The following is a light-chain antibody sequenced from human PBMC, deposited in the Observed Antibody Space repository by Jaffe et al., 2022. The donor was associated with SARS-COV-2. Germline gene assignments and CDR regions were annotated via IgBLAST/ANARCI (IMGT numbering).Light chain of an antibody. Sequence: DIQMTQSPSSLSASVGDRVTITCQASQDISDSLNWYQQKPGKAPKLLIYDASNLETGVPSRFSGSGSGTEFTFTISSLQPEDIATYYCQQYDTVPFTFGPGTKVKIK. CDR2: DAS. J-gene: IGKJ3*01. CDR3: QQYDTVPFT. CDR1: QDISDS. V-gene: IGKV1-33*01.